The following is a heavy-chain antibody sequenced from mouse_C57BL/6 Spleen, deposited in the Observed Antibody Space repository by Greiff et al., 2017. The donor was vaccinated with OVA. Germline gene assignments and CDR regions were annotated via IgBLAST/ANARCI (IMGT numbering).Heavy chain of an antibody. D-gene: IGHD2-5*01. CDR1: GYTFTSYW. CDR2: IDPSDSYT. J-gene: IGHJ3*01. Sequence: VQVQQPGAELVKPGASVKLSCKASGYTFTSYWMQWVKQRPGQGLEWIGEIDPSDSYTNYNQKFKGKATLTVDTSSSTAYMQLSSLTSEDSAVYYCARRGNSNQAWFAYWGQGTLVTVSA. V-gene: IGHV1-50*01. CDR3: ARRGNSNQAWFAY.